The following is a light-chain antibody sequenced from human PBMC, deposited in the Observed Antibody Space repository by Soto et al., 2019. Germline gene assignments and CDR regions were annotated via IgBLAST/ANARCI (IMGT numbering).Light chain of an antibody. CDR2: AAS. CDR3: QQSYSTPPIT. J-gene: IGKJ5*01. Sequence: DIQVTQSPSSLSASVGDRVTITCRASQSINNYLHWYQQKPGKAPKLLIYAASSLQSGVPSRFSGSGSGTDFTLTITSLQPEDFATYYCQQSYSTPPITFGQGTRLEI. V-gene: IGKV1-39*01. CDR1: QSINNY.